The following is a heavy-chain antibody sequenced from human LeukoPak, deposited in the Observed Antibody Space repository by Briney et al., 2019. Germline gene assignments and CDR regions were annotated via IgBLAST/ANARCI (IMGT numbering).Heavy chain of an antibody. V-gene: IGHV3-23*01. CDR3: AKDFRSHYDFWSGPPNWFDP. CDR1: GFTFSSYA. J-gene: IGHJ5*02. D-gene: IGHD3-3*01. CDR2: ISGSGGST. Sequence: PGGSLRLSCAASGFTFSSYAMSWVRQAPGKGLEWVSAISGSGGSTYYADSVKGRFTISRDISKNTLYLQMNSLRAEDTAVYYCAKDFRSHYDFWSGPPNWFDPWGQGTLVTVSS.